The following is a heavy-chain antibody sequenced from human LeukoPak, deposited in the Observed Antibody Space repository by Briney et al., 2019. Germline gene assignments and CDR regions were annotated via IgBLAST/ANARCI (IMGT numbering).Heavy chain of an antibody. V-gene: IGHV3-30*02. Sequence: PGGSLRLSCAASGFTFSTDGIHWVRQAPGKGLEWVAFVSNNGIDKHCGDSVQGRFSISRDNSKNTLYLEMKSLRVEDTAMYYCAKGITRDSYYLDYWGQGTLVTVSS. CDR1: GFTFSTDG. CDR3: AKGITRDSYYLDY. D-gene: IGHD1-20*01. J-gene: IGHJ4*02. CDR2: VSNNGIDK.